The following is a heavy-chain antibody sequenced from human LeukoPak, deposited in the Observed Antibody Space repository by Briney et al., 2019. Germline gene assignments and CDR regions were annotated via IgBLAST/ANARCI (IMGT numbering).Heavy chain of an antibody. V-gene: IGHV3-21*01. D-gene: IGHD6-6*01. CDR2: ISSSSSYI. CDR3: ARDRAARPFNDAFDI. CDR1: GFTFSSYS. Sequence: GGSLRLSCAASGFTFSSYSMNWVRQAPGKGLEWVSSISSSSSYIYYADSVKGRFTISRDNAKNSLYLQMNSLRAEDTAVYYCARDRAARPFNDAFDIWGQGTMVTVSS. J-gene: IGHJ3*02.